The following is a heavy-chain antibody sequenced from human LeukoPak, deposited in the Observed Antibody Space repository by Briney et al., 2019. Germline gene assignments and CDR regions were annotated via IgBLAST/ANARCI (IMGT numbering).Heavy chain of an antibody. J-gene: IGHJ5*02. CDR1: GYTFTSYG. V-gene: IGHV1-18*01. Sequence: ASVKVSCKASGYTFTSYGISWVRQAPGQGLEWMGWISAYNGNTNYAQKLQGRVTMTTDTSTSTAYMELRSLRSDDTAVYYCARARYYYDSRAWFDPWGQGTLVTVSS. CDR2: ISAYNGNT. D-gene: IGHD3-22*01. CDR3: ARARYYYDSRAWFDP.